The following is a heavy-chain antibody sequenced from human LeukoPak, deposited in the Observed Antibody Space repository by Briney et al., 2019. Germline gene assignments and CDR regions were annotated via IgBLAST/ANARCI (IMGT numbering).Heavy chain of an antibody. D-gene: IGHD4-23*01. CDR3: ARVTTVVSPFDY. CDR1: GGSISSGDYY. V-gene: IGHV4-30-4*08. CDR2: IYYSGST. Sequence: SETLSLTCTVSGGSISSGDYYWSWIRQPPGKGLEWIGYIYYSGSTYYNPSLKSRVTISVDTSKNQFSLKLSSVTAADTAVYYRARVTTVVSPFDYWGQGTLVTVSS. J-gene: IGHJ4*02.